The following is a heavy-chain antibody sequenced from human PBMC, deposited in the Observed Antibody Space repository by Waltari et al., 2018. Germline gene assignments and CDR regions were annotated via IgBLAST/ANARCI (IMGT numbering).Heavy chain of an antibody. D-gene: IGHD1-26*01. Sequence: QVQLQESGPGLVKPSETLSPTCTVSGGSTSTYYCSWVRQSPGKGLEWIGYIHYSGSSVYNPSLRSRVAISLDTPNNQFSLRLRSVTAADAAIYYCARADTSTSYFYYYMDVWGKWTTVTVSS. CDR1: GGSTSTYY. CDR2: IHYSGSS. CDR3: ARADTSTSYFYYYMDV. V-gene: IGHV4-59*01. J-gene: IGHJ6*03.